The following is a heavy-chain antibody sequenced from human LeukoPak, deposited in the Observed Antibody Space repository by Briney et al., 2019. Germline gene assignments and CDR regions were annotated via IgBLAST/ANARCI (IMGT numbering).Heavy chain of an antibody. CDR2: IYYSGST. Sequence: PSETLSLTCTVSGGSISSGDYYWSWIRQPPGKGLEWIGYIYYSGSTYYNPSLKSRVTISVDTSKNQFSLKLSSVTAADTAVYYCARGCSFGELSYGMDVWGKGTTVTVSS. CDR1: GGSISSGDYY. J-gene: IGHJ6*04. CDR3: ARGCSFGELSYGMDV. D-gene: IGHD3-10*01. V-gene: IGHV4-30-4*01.